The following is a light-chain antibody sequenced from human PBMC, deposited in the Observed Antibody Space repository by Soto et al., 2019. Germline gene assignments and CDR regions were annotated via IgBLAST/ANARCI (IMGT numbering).Light chain of an antibody. J-gene: IGLJ2*01. CDR1: SSNIGTNP. CDR2: ANN. Sequence: QSVLTQPPSASGTPGQRVTISYSGSSSNIGTNPVNWYQQLPGAAPKLLIYANNQRPSGVPDRFSGSKSDTSASLAISGLQSEDEADYYCGAWDDSLNGYVVFGGGTKLTVL. V-gene: IGLV1-44*01. CDR3: GAWDDSLNGYVV.